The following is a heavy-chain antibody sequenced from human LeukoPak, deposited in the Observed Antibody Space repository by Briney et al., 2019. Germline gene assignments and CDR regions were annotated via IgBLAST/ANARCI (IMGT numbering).Heavy chain of an antibody. J-gene: IGHJ4*02. CDR1: GFTFSDAT. Sequence: GGSLRLSCAASGFTFSDATIYWVRQVSGKGLEWLGHIRTKANTYATAVAASVKGRFTIARLDSRNTAYLQMNSLKSEDTAVYYCSGWDGSYEYWGQGTLVTFSS. CDR2: IRTKANTYAT. D-gene: IGHD3-10*01. V-gene: IGHV3-73*01. CDR3: SGWDGSYEY.